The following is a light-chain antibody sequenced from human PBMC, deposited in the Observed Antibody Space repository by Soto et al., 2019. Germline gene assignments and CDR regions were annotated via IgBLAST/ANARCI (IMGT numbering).Light chain of an antibody. J-gene: IGLJ1*01. V-gene: IGLV2-14*01. CDR2: EVS. CDR3: NSYTSTYTGV. CDR1: SSDVGCYNY. Sequence: SALTQPASVSGSPGQSITISCTGTSSDVGCYNYVSWYQQHPGKAPKLMIYEVSNRPSGVSNRFSGSKSGNTASLTISVLQAEDEADYYCNSYTSTYTGVFGTGTKVTGL.